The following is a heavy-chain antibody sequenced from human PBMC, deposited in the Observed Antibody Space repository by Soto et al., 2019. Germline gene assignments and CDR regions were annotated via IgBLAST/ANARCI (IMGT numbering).Heavy chain of an antibody. V-gene: IGHV4-31*02. CDR3: ASHHYYDSSGYPRFDP. CDR2: IYYSGST. Sequence: HPGKGLEWIGYIYYSGSTYYNPSLKSRVTISVDTSKNQFSLKLSSVTAADTAVYYCASHHYYDSSGYPRFDPWRQGSPVIVSS. D-gene: IGHD3-22*01. J-gene: IGHJ5*02.